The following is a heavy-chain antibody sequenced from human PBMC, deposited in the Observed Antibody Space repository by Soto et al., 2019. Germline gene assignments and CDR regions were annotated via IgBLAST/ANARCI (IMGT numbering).Heavy chain of an antibody. CDR1: GYSFTSYW. V-gene: IGHV5-51*07. D-gene: IGHD6-19*01. CDR3: ARHREWQWPPCA. Sequence: PGESLKTSCKGSGYSFTSYWIGWVHQMPGKGLEWMGIIYPGDSDTRYSPSFHGQVTVSADKSISAAYLQWSSLKAPDTAMYYCARHREWQWPPCAWGQGTLVTVSS. CDR2: IYPGDSDT. J-gene: IGHJ4*02.